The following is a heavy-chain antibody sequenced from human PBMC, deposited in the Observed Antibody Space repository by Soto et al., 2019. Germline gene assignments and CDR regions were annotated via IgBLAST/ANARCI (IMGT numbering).Heavy chain of an antibody. D-gene: IGHD3-3*01. V-gene: IGHV3-7*01. J-gene: IGHJ5*02. CDR2: IKQDGSEK. Sequence: GGSLRLSCAASGFTFSSYWMSWVRQAPGKGLEWVANIKQDGSEKYYVDSVKGRFTISRDNAKNSLYLQMNSLRAEDTAVYYCARGNDFWIGCWFDPWGQGTLVTVSS. CDR1: GFTFSSYW. CDR3: ARGNDFWIGCWFDP.